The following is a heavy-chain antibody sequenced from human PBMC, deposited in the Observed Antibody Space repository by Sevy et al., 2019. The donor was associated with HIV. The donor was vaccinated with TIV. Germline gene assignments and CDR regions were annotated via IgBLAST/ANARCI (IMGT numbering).Heavy chain of an antibody. V-gene: IGHV4-34*01. D-gene: IGHD2-15*01. CDR3: ARGNIVVVVAATGGIEYFQH. J-gene: IGHJ1*01. Sequence: ETLSLTCAVYGGSFSGYYWSWIRQPPGKGLEWIGEINHSGSTNYNPSLKSRVTISVDTSKNQFSLKLSSVTAADTAVYYCARGNIVVVVAATGGIEYFQHWGQGTLVTVSS. CDR1: GGSFSGYY. CDR2: INHSGST.